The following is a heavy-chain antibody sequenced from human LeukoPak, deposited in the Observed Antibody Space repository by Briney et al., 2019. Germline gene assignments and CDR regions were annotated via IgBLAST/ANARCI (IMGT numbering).Heavy chain of an antibody. V-gene: IGHV3-69-1*02. D-gene: IGHD1-1*01. CDR1: GFTFDDYG. CDR3: ARSTPNASYRLY. J-gene: IGHJ4*02. Sequence: GGSLRLSCAASGFTFDDYGMNWVRQAPGKGLEWVSYRFTISRDNAKNSLYLQMNSLRAKDTAVYYCARSTPNASYRLYWGQGTLVTVSS.